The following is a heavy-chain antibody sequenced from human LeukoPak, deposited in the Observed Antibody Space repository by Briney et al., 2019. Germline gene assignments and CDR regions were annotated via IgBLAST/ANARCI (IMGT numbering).Heavy chain of an antibody. D-gene: IGHD1-1*01. V-gene: IGHV4-59*01. Sequence: PSETLSLTCTASGGSISSYYWSWIRQPPGKGLEWIGYIYYSGSTNYNPSLKSRVTISVDTSKNQFSLKLSSVTAADTAVYYCARMEKGNYYYYMDVWGKGTTVTVSS. CDR3: ARMEKGNYYYYMDV. CDR2: IYYSGST. CDR1: GGSISSYY. J-gene: IGHJ6*03.